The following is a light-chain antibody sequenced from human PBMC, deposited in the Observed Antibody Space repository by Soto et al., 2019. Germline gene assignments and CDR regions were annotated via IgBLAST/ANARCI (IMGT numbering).Light chain of an antibody. Sequence: DIPMTQSPSTLSASVGDTVTITCRASQSISAWLAWYQQKPGKAPKLLIYKESSLESGVPSRFSGSGSGTEFTLTISSLQPDDFATYYCQQYNNYGSWTFGQGTKVEIK. CDR3: QQYNNYGSWT. V-gene: IGKV1-5*03. J-gene: IGKJ1*01. CDR1: QSISAW. CDR2: KES.